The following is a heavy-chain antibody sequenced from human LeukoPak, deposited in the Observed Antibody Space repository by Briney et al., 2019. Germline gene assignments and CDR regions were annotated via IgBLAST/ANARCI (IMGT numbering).Heavy chain of an antibody. V-gene: IGHV3-21*01. CDR1: GFTFSSYS. J-gene: IGHJ3*02. CDR3: ARDRSSTSPDAFDI. CDR2: ISSSSSYI. Sequence: PGGSLRLSCAASGFTFSSYSMSWVRQAPGKGLEWVSSISSSSSYIYYADSVKSRFTISRDNAKNSLYMQMNSLRAEDTALYYCARDRSSTSPDAFDIWGQGTMVTVSS. D-gene: IGHD2-2*01.